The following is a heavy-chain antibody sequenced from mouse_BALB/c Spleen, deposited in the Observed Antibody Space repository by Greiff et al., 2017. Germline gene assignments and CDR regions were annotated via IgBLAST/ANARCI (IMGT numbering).Heavy chain of an antibody. Sequence: EVQVVESGGGLVKPGGSLKLSCAASGFTFSSYAMSWVRQSPEKRLEWVAEISSGGSYTYYPDTVTGRFTISRDNAKNTLYLEMSSLRSEDTAMYYCARTKRAMDYWGQGTSVTVSS. D-gene: IGHD1-3*01. CDR2: ISSGGSYT. J-gene: IGHJ4*01. V-gene: IGHV5-9-4*01. CDR1: GFTFSSYA. CDR3: ARTKRAMDY.